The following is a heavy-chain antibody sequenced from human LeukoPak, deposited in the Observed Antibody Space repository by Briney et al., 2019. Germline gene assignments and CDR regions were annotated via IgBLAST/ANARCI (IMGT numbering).Heavy chain of an antibody. CDR1: GFRFSTYD. J-gene: IGHJ4*02. V-gene: IGHV3-23*01. CDR3: AKELASHLAYTNGHEY. D-gene: IGHD3-16*01. Sequence: EGSLSLSCAASGFRFSTYDMSWVRQAPGKGLELVSVISVSADSTYYADSVKRRFTISRDNSETTMYLQMNSLRAEHTAVYYCAKELASHLAYTNGHEYWGQGTLVTVSS. CDR2: ISVSADST.